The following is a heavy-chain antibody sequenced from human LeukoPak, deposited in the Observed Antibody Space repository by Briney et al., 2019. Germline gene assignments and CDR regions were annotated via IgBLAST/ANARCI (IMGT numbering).Heavy chain of an antibody. CDR2: IYYSGSGST. CDR3: AKTIRKGSVGVFDL. Sequence: PETLSLTCTVSGGSISSYYWSWIRQPPGKGLEWTAYIYYSGSGSTNYNPSLSSRVTISVDTSKNQFSLKLSSVTAADTAVYYCAKTIRKGSVGVFDLWGQGTMVTVSS. CDR1: GGSISSYY. D-gene: IGHD1-26*01. J-gene: IGHJ3*01. V-gene: IGHV4-59*08.